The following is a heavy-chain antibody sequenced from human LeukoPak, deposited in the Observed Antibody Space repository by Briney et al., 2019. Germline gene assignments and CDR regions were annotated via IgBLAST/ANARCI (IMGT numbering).Heavy chain of an antibody. Sequence: ASVKVSCKLSGYTLTELSMHWVRQAPGKGREWMGGFGPEDGETIYAQKFQGRVTMTEDTSTDTAYMELSSLRSEDTAVYYCATVYYDSSGYYGNYWGQGTLVTVSS. V-gene: IGHV1-24*01. CDR1: GYTLTELS. CDR2: FGPEDGET. D-gene: IGHD3-22*01. CDR3: ATVYYDSSGYYGNY. J-gene: IGHJ4*02.